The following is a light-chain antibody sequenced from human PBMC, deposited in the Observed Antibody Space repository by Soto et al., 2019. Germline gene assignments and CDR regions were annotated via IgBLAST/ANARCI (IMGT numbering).Light chain of an antibody. V-gene: IGKV3D-20*01. CDR3: QQYGSSPTT. Sequence: DIVLTQSPATLSLYPGERATLSCGASQSVSSSRLAWYQQKPALAPRLLIYDASSRATGIPDRFSGSGSGTDFTLTISRLEPEDFAVYYCQQYGSSPTTFGQGTRLENK. CDR2: DAS. J-gene: IGKJ5*01. CDR1: QSVSSSR.